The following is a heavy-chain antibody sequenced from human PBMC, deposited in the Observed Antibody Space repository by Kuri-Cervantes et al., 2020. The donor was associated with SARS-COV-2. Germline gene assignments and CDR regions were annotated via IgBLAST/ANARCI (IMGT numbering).Heavy chain of an antibody. CDR2: IYYSGST. V-gene: IGHV4-39*01. D-gene: IGHD3-16*02. Sequence: SETLSLTCSVFGGSISSSGHFWGWIRQPPGKGLEWIGSIYYSGSTYYNPSLKSRVTISVDTSKNQFSLKLSSVTAADTAVYYCARGGGSYPYWGQGTLVTVSS. CDR1: GGSISSSGHF. J-gene: IGHJ4*02. CDR3: ARGGGSYPY.